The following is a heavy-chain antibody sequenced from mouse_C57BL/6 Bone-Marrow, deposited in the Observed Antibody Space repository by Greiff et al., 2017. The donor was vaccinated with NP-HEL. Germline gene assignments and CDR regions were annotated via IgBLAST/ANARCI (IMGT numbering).Heavy chain of an antibody. CDR3: IDYDGSGFAY. CDR1: GFNIKDDY. J-gene: IGHJ3*01. D-gene: IGHD2-4*01. V-gene: IGHV14-4*01. Sequence: EVKLVESGAELVRPGASVKLSCTASGFNIKDDYMHWVKQRPEQGLEWIGWIDPENGDTEYASKFQGKATITADTSSNTAYLQLSSLTSEDTAVYYCIDYDGSGFAYWGQGTLVTVSA. CDR2: IDPENGDT.